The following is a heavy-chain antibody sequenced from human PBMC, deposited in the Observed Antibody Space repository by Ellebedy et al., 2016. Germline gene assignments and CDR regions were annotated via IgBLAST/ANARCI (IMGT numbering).Heavy chain of an antibody. CDR3: ASLFLDDNSGYSFDF. D-gene: IGHD3-22*01. Sequence: SETLSLTCAVSGGSISSDGYSWSWIRQPPGKGLEWIGYIYHSGSTYYNPSLKSRVTISVDRSKNQFSLKLSSVTAADTALYYCASLFLDDNSGYSFDFWGQGTLVTVSS. CDR1: GGSISSDGYS. J-gene: IGHJ4*02. V-gene: IGHV4-30-2*01. CDR2: IYHSGST.